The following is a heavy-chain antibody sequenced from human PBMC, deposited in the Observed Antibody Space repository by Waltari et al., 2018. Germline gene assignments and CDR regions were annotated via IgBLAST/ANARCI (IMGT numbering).Heavy chain of an antibody. V-gene: IGHV3-48*01. CDR1: GFTFSSYS. Sequence: EVQLVESGGGLVQPGGSLRLSCAASGFTFSSYSMNWVRQAPGKGLEWVSYISSSSSNLYYAASVKGGCTISRDNAKNSLYLQMNSLRAEDTAVYYCARDFRQYSSSWLGTLDYYYGMDVWGQGTTVTVSS. J-gene: IGHJ6*02. CDR3: ARDFRQYSSSWLGTLDYYYGMDV. D-gene: IGHD6-13*01. CDR2: ISSSSSNL.